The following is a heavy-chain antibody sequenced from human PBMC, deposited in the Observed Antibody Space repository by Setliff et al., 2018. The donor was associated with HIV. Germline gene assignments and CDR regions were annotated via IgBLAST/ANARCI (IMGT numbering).Heavy chain of an antibody. J-gene: IGHJ6*03. CDR3: ARGRNYDSSGYGDYYYYMDV. CDR2: IIPIFGTT. Sequence: SVKVSCKASGGTFSSYPISWVRQAPGQGLEWMGGIIPIFGTTHYAQKFQGRVTVTADESTSTAYMQLNSLRSDDTAVYYCARGRNYDSSGYGDYYYYMDVWGKGTTVTVSS. CDR1: GGTFSSYP. V-gene: IGHV1-69*13. D-gene: IGHD3-22*01.